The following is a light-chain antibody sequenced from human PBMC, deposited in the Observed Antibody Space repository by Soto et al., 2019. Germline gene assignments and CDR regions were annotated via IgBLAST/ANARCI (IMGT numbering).Light chain of an antibody. CDR3: SSYTSSSTLVV. CDR2: EVS. V-gene: IGLV2-14*01. J-gene: IGLJ2*01. Sequence: QSVLTQPASVSGSPGQSITISCTGTSSDVGGYNYVSWYQHHPGKVPKLMIYEVSNRPSGVSNRFSGSKSGNTASLTISGLQAEDEADYYCSSYTSSSTLVVFGGGTKVTVL. CDR1: SSDVGGYNY.